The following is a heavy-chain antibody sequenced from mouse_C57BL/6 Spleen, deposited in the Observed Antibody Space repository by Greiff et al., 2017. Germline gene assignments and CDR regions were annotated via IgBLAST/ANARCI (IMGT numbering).Heavy chain of an antibody. CDR1: GFSLSTFGMG. Sequence: QVTLKVSGPGILQPSPTLSLSCSFSGFSLSTFGMGVGWIRQPSGKGLEWLAHIWWDDDKYYNPALKSRLTNSKDTSKNQVFLKIANVDTADTATYYCARIETGTKSSYFDYWGQGTTLTVSS. J-gene: IGHJ2*01. D-gene: IGHD4-1*01. CDR3: ARIETGTKSSYFDY. CDR2: IWWDDDK. V-gene: IGHV8-8*01.